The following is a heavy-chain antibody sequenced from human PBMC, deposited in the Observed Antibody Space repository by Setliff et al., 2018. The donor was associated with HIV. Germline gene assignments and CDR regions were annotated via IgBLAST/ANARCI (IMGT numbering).Heavy chain of an antibody. Sequence: SETLSLTCAVYGGSLSGYYWSWIRQPPRKRLEWIGELNDSGSTNYNPSLKSRVTISVDTSKNQFSLRLSSVTAADTAVYYCARGTKFVWGRWFDPWGQGTLVTVS. CDR3: ARGTKFVWGRWFDP. V-gene: IGHV4-34*01. CDR1: GGSLSGYY. D-gene: IGHD3-16*01. J-gene: IGHJ5*02. CDR2: LNDSGST.